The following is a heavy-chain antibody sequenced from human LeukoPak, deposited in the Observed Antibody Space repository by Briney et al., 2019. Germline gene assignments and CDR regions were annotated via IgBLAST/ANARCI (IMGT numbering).Heavy chain of an antibody. Sequence: PSETLSLTCTVSGGSISSYYWSWIRQPPGKGLEWIGYIYYSGSTNYNPSLKSRVTISVDTSKNQFSLKLSSVTAADTAVYYCARDGEDSGYSYGFPDAFDIWGQGTMVTVSS. CDR2: IYYSGST. D-gene: IGHD5-18*01. CDR3: ARDGEDSGYSYGFPDAFDI. J-gene: IGHJ3*02. V-gene: IGHV4-59*12. CDR1: GGSISSYY.